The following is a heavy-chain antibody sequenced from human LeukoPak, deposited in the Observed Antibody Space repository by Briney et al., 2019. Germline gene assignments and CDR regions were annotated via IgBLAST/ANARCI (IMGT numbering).Heavy chain of an antibody. CDR1: GYTFTSYY. CDR3: ARDPGDSGYDLIAFDI. J-gene: IGHJ3*02. V-gene: IGHV1-46*01. Sequence: ASVKVSCKASGYTFTSYYMHWVRQAPGQGLEWMGIINPSGGSTSYAQKFQGRVTMTRDTSTSTVYMELSSLRSEDTAVYYCARDPGDSGYDLIAFDIWGQGTMVTVSS. CDR2: INPSGGST. D-gene: IGHD5-12*01.